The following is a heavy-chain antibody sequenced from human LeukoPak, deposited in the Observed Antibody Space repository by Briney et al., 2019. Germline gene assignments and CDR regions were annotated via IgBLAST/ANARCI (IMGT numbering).Heavy chain of an antibody. CDR3: ARVAGSGSYYNVFSASDY. Sequence: ASVKVSCKASGYTFTGYYMHWVRQAPGQALEWMGWINPNSGGTNYAQKFQGRVTMTRDTSISTAYMELSRLRSDDTAVYYCARVAGSGSYYNVFSASDYWGQGTLVTVSS. J-gene: IGHJ4*02. D-gene: IGHD3-10*01. V-gene: IGHV1-2*02. CDR2: INPNSGGT. CDR1: GYTFTGYY.